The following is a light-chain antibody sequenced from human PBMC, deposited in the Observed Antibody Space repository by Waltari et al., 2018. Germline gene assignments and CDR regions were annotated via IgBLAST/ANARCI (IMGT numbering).Light chain of an antibody. CDR3: QQYDSLLT. CDR1: QDISNY. V-gene: IGKV1-33*01. CDR2: DAS. Sequence: DIQMTQSPSSLSASVGDRVTINCQASQDISNYVSWYQHKPGKAPSLLIYDASNLEAGVSSRFSGSGSGTIFTLTINSLRPEDIATYYCQQYDSLLTFGGGTKVQI. J-gene: IGKJ4*01.